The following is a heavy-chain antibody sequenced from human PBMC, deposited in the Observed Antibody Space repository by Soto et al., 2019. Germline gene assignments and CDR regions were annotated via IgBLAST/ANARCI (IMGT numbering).Heavy chain of an antibody. D-gene: IGHD2-15*01. CDR1: GFTFSNAW. CDR2: IKSKTDGGTT. CDR3: AKSDVVVAATLYYGMDV. V-gene: IGHV3-15*07. Sequence: PGGSLRLSCAASGFTFSNAWMNWVRQGPGKGLEWVGRIKSKTDGGTTDYAAPVKGRFTISRDNSKNTLYLQMNSLRAEDTAVYYCAKSDVVVAATLYYGMDVWGQGTTVTVSS. J-gene: IGHJ6*02.